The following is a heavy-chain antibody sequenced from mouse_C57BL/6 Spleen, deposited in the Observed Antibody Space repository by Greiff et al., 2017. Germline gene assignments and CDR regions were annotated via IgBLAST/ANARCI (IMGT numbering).Heavy chain of an antibody. J-gene: IGHJ1*03. D-gene: IGHD1-1*01. CDR1: GYSITSGYY. CDR3: ATTVVPDWYFDV. Sequence: VQLQQSGPGLVKPSQSLSLTCSVTGYSITSGYYWNWIRQFPGNKLEWMGYISYDGSNNYNPSLKNRISITRDTSKNQFFLKLNSVTTEDTATYYCATTVVPDWYFDVWGTGTTVTVSS. V-gene: IGHV3-6*01. CDR2: ISYDGSN.